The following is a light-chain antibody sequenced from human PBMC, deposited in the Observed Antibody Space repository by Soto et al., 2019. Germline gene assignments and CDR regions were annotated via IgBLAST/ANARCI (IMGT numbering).Light chain of an antibody. Sequence: FWMSQSPLSLLVTLGQPASISCRSSESLAHEDGNASLNWFQQRPGQSPRRLIYKVSNRGSGVSDRFSGSGSGSNFTLKISRVQAEDLVVYYCMQGTHWPPTFGQGTKVDIK. J-gene: IGKJ1*01. CDR3: MQGTHWPPT. CDR1: ESLAHEDGNAS. CDR2: KVS. V-gene: IGKV2-30*02.